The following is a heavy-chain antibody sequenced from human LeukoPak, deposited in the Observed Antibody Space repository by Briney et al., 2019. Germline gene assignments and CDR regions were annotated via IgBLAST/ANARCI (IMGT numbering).Heavy chain of an antibody. CDR2: IKQDGSEK. Sequence: GGSLRLSCAASGFTFSSYWMSWVRQAPGKGLGWVANIKQDGSEKYYVDSVKGRFTISRDNAKNSLYLQMNSLRAEDTAVYYCARGDFGGYSYGYGYWGQGTLVTVSS. D-gene: IGHD5-18*01. CDR3: ARGDFGGYSYGYGY. J-gene: IGHJ4*02. CDR1: GFTFSSYW. V-gene: IGHV3-7*03.